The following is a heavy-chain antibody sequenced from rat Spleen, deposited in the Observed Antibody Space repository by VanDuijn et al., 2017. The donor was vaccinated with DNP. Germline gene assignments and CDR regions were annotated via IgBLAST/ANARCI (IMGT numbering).Heavy chain of an antibody. V-gene: IGHV5-25*01. CDR2: ISASGGST. CDR3: ARLILRVWGAMDA. Sequence: EVQLVESGGGLVRPGRSLKLSCAASGFTFSNYDMAWVRQAPTKGLEWVASISASGGSTYYRDSVKGRFTVSRDNAKSTLYLQMDSLRSEDTATYYCARLILRVWGAMDAWGQGTSVIVSS. D-gene: IGHD1-7*01. CDR1: GFTFSNYD. J-gene: IGHJ4*01.